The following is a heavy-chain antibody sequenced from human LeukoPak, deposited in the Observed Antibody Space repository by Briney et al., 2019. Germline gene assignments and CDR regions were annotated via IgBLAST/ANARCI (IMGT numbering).Heavy chain of an antibody. J-gene: IGHJ4*02. V-gene: IGHV3-33*01. D-gene: IGHD3-22*01. CDR1: GFTFSTYG. CDR2: IWYDGSEK. Sequence: PGRSLRLSCAASGFTFSTYGMQWVRQAPGKGLEWVAAIWYDGSEKYYADSVKGRFTISRDNSKNTLYVQMNSLRAEGTAVYYCARDVSSGYLGFDYWGQGTLVTVSS. CDR3: ARDVSSGYLGFDY.